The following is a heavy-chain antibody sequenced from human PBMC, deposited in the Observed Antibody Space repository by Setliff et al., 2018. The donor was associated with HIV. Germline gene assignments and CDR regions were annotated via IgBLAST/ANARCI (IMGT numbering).Heavy chain of an antibody. CDR3: ASLNYYDSSGYYPH. V-gene: IGHV4-34*01. CDR2: INHNKSS. J-gene: IGHJ4*02. D-gene: IGHD3-22*01. CDR1: GESLSDYY. Sequence: SETLSLTCAVYGESLSDYYWSWIRQPPGKGLEWIGEINHNKSSDYNPSLKSRVTISVDTSKNQFSLKLSSVTAADTAVYYCASLNYYDSSGYYPHWGQGTLVTVSS.